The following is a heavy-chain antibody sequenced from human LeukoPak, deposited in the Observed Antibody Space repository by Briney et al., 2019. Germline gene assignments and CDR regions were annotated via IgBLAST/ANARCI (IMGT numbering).Heavy chain of an antibody. CDR2: IYTSGST. J-gene: IGHJ4*02. CDR1: GGSISSGSYY. V-gene: IGHV4-61*02. CDR3: ARGRFTTIDH. D-gene: IGHD1-1*01. Sequence: SETLSLTCTVSGGSISSGSYYWSWIRQPAGKGLEWIGRIYTSGSTNYNPSLKSRVTISVDTSKNQFSLKLSSVTAADTAVYYCARGRFTTIDHWGQGTLVTVSS.